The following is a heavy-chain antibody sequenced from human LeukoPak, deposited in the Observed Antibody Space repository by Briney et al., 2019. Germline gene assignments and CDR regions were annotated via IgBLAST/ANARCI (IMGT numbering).Heavy chain of an antibody. CDR2: IYSGGST. J-gene: IGHJ6*03. Sequence: GGSLRLSCAASGFTVSSNYMSWVRQAPGKELEWVSVIYSGGSTYYADSVKGRFTISRDNSKNTLYLQMNSLRAEDTAVYYCARNLRYFDWLLSNYYYYMDVWGKGTTVTVSS. D-gene: IGHD3-9*01. V-gene: IGHV3-66*02. CDR1: GFTVSSNY. CDR3: ARNLRYFDWLLSNYYYYMDV.